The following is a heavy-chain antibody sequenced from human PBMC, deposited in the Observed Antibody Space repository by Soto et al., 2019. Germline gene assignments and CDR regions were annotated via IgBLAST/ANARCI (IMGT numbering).Heavy chain of an antibody. V-gene: IGHV1-69*01. Sequence: QVQLVQSGAEVKKPGSSVKVSCKASGGTFSSYAISWVRQAPGQGLEWMGGIIPIFGTANYAQKFQGRVTITADESTSTAYMELSSLRSEETAVYYCARGNVGGGRKSYSTSVRYYYGMDVWGQGTTVTVSS. D-gene: IGHD2-15*01. CDR3: ARGNVGGGRKSYSTSVRYYYGMDV. CDR1: GGTFSSYA. J-gene: IGHJ6*02. CDR2: IIPIFGTA.